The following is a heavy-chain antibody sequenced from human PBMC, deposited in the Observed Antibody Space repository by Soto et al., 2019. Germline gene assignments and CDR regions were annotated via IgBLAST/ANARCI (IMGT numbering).Heavy chain of an antibody. J-gene: IGHJ6*02. CDR2: ISWNSGSI. CDR3: AKDLGITMVRGVIPYGMDV. V-gene: IGHV3-9*01. D-gene: IGHD3-10*01. CDR1: GFTFDDYA. Sequence: AGGSLRLSCAASGFTFDDYAMHWVRQAPGKGLEWVSGISWNSGSIGYADSVKGRFTISRDNAKNSLYLQMNSLRAEDTALYYCAKDLGITMVRGVIPYGMDVWGQGTTVTVSS.